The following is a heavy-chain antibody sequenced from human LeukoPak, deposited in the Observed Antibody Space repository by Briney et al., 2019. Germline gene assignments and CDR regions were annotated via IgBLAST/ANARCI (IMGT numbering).Heavy chain of an antibody. J-gene: IGHJ4*02. CDR2: ISYDGSNK. V-gene: IGHV3-30*03. CDR1: GFTFSSYG. Sequence: GRSLRLSCAASGFTFSSYGMHWVRQAPGKGLEWVAVISYDGSNKYYADSVKGRFTISRDNSKNTLYLQMNSLRAEDTAVYYCARDFPDYWGQGTLVTVSS. CDR3: ARDFPDY.